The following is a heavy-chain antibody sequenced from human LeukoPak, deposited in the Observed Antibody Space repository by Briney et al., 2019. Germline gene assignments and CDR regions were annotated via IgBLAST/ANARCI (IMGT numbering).Heavy chain of an antibody. CDR1: GGSISNYY. D-gene: IGHD6-13*01. J-gene: IGHJ4*02. Sequence: PSETLSLTCTVSGGSISNYYWNWIRQPPGKGLEWIGYIYHTGSTNYNRSLKSRVTMSVDTSKNQFSLNLKSVTPEDTAVYYCASNLIPEQLVLNFWGQGTLVTVSS. V-gene: IGHV4-59*01. CDR2: IYHTGST. CDR3: ASNLIPEQLVLNF.